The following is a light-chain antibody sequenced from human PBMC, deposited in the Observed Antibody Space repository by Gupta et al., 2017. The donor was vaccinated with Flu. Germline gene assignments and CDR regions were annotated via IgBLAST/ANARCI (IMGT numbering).Light chain of an antibody. J-gene: IGLJ2*01. CDR2: EVS. CDR3: CSYASSNTVV. V-gene: IGLV2-23*02. CDR1: SSDVGSYNL. Sequence: QSALTQPASVSGSPGQSSTISCTGTSSDVGSYNLVSWYQQHPGKAPKLMIYEVSKRPSGVSNRFSGSQFGNTASLTISGLQAEDEADYYCCSYASSNTVVFGGGTKLTVL.